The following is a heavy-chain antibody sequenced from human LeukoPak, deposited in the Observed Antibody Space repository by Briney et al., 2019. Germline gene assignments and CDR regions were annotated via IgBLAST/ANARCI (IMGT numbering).Heavy chain of an antibody. V-gene: IGHV3-21*01. J-gene: IGHJ3*02. CDR2: ISSTSGYI. Sequence: PGGSLRLSCAVSGFTFNTYSMNWVRQAPAKGLEWVSSISSTSGYIYYADSVKGRFTISRDNAKNSLYLQMNSLRAEDTAVYYCAGGSLLWGAFDIWGQGTMVTVSS. D-gene: IGHD2-2*01. CDR1: GFTFNTYS. CDR3: AGGSLLWGAFDI.